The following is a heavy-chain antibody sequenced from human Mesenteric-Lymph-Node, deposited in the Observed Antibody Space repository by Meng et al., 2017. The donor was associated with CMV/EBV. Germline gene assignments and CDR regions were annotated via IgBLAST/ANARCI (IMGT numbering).Heavy chain of an antibody. CDR3: ARPKTVAGAWFDP. Sequence: GSLSLTCFVSGHSMSNGYYWAWIRQPPGKGLEWIASIYYSGTTYYNPSLKSRVTISVDTSKNQFSLKLSSVTAADTAVYYCARPKTVAGAWFDPWGQGTLVTVSS. CDR1: GHSMSNGYY. J-gene: IGHJ5*02. D-gene: IGHD6-19*01. V-gene: IGHV4-38-2*01. CDR2: IYYSGTT.